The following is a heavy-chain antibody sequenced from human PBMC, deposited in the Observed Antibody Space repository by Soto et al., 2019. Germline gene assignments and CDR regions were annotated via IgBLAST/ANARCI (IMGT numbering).Heavy chain of an antibody. D-gene: IGHD3-16*02. V-gene: IGHV3-23*01. CDR3: AKDCLGELSLPAFDI. J-gene: IGHJ3*02. CDR1: GFTFSSYA. CDR2: ISGSGGST. Sequence: EVQLLESGGGLVQPGGSLRLSCAASGFTFSSYAMSWVRQAPGKGLEWVSAISGSGGSTYYADSVKGRFTISRDNSKNTLYLQMNGLIAEDTVVYYCAKDCLGELSLPAFDIWGQGTMVTVSS.